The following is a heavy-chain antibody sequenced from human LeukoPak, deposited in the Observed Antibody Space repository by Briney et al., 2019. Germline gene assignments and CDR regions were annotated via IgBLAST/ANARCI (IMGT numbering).Heavy chain of an antibody. Sequence: SETLSLTCAVYGGSFSGYYWSWIRQPPGKGLEWIGEINHSGSTNYNPSLKSRVTISVDTSKNQFSLKLSSVTAADTAVYYCARHIGVAPAAIRWIDPWGQGTLVTVSS. D-gene: IGHD2-2*02. CDR1: GGSFSGYY. V-gene: IGHV4-34*01. CDR3: ARHIGVAPAAIRWIDP. CDR2: INHSGST. J-gene: IGHJ5*02.